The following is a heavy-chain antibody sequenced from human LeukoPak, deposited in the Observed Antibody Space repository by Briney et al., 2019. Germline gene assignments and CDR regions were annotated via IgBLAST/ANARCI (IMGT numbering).Heavy chain of an antibody. CDR3: ARDHYCYSTSCYFDY. CDR1: GYSFTNYW. J-gene: IGHJ4*02. D-gene: IGHD2-2*01. CDR2: IFPGDSNI. Sequence: PGESLKISCRASGYSFTNYWVGWVRQMPGKGMEYMGIIFPGDSNIRYNPSFQGQVTMSVDKSTNTAYLQWSSLKASDTAMYYCARDHYCYSTSCYFDYWGQGTLVTVSS. V-gene: IGHV5-51*01.